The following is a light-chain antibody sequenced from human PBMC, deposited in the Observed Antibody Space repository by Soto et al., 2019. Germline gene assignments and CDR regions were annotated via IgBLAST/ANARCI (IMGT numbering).Light chain of an antibody. V-gene: IGKV3-20*01. CDR1: QSVSSNY. J-gene: IGKJ1*01. CDR3: QQYDTSPRT. CDR2: GAS. Sequence: EVMLTQSPGTLSLSPGERATLSCRASQSVSSNYLAWYQQKSGQAPRLLIYGASNRATGIPDRFSGSGSGTDFTLTTRRLEPEGFAVYYCQQYDTSPRTFGQGTKVEFK.